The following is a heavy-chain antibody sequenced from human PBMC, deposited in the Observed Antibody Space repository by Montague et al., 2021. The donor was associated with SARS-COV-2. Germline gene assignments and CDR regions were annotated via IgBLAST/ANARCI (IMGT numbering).Heavy chain of an antibody. CDR1: GFTFSDYA. CDR3: TGGLYAAYH. D-gene: IGHD2/OR15-2a*01. CDR2: INFRGT. J-gene: IGHJ4*02. Sequence: SLRLSCAASGFTFSDYAMNWVRQAPGKGLEWVSSINFRGTYYADSVRGRITISRDNSKNTLYLQMHSLRAEDTAVYYCTGGLYAAYHWGQGTLVTVSS. V-gene: IGHV3-23*01.